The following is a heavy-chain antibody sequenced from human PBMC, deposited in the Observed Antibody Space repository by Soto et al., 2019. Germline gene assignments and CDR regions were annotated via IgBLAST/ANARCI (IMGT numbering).Heavy chain of an antibody. D-gene: IGHD1-26*01. J-gene: IGHJ4*02. CDR3: ASDRFRGTYYLRGVTYFFEE. CDR2: IKQDESEK. Sequence: PGGSLRLSCVTYGLTFTAHWMSWVRQAPGKGLEWVANIKQDESEKNYLDSVKGRFTISRDNAKNSLYLQMNSMRAEDTAVYYGASDRFRGTYYLRGVTYFFEEWGQGAPVTVSS. V-gene: IGHV3-7*03. CDR1: GLTFTAHW.